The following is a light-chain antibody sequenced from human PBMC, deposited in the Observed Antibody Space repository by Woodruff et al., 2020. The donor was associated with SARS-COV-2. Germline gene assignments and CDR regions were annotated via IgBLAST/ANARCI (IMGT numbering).Light chain of an antibody. CDR3: QQYYSTPRT. J-gene: IGKJ1*01. V-gene: IGKV4-1*01. Sequence: SSQSVLYSSNNKNYLAWYQQKPGQPPKLLIYWASTRESGVPDRFSGSGSGTDFTLTISSLQAEDVAVYYCQQYYSTPRTFGQGTKVEI. CDR2: WAS. CDR1: QSVLYSSNNKNY.